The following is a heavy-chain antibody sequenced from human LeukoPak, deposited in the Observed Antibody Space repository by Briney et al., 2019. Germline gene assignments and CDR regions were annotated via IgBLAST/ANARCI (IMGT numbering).Heavy chain of an antibody. V-gene: IGHV3-7*03. J-gene: IGHJ4*02. D-gene: IGHD3-22*01. CDR2: IKQGGSEK. Sequence: PGGSLRLSCAASGFTLSSYWMTWVRQAPGKGLEWVANIKQGGSEKYYVDSVKGRFTISRDNAKNSLYLQMNSLRAEDTAVYYCAKDLVPYYDSSGYSVFDYWGQGTLVTVSS. CDR1: GFTLSSYW. CDR3: AKDLVPYYDSSGYSVFDY.